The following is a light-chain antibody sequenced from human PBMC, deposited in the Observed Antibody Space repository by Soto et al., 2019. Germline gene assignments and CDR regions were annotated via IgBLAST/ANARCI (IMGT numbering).Light chain of an antibody. Sequence: DIPMTQSPSSLSASVGDRVTITCRASQGINNYVAWYQQKPGKPPKLLIYAASTLQSGVPSRFIGSGSGTDFTLTINSLQPEDVATYSCQQDSSVPVFGPGTKVDIK. J-gene: IGKJ3*01. V-gene: IGKV1-27*01. CDR1: QGINNY. CDR2: AAS. CDR3: QQDSSVPV.